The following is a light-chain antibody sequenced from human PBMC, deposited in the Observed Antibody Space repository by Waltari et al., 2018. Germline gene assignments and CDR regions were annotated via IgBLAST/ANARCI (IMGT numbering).Light chain of an antibody. J-gene: IGKJ1*01. CDR2: KAS. CDR1: KSISSW. CDR3: QQYKSYPT. V-gene: IGKV1-5*03. Sequence: DIQMTQSPSTLSASVGDRVTITCRARKSISSWLALYQQKPGKAPKLLIYKASSLESGVPSRFSGSGSGTEFTLTIRSLQPDDFESYYCQQYKSYPTFGQGTKVEIK.